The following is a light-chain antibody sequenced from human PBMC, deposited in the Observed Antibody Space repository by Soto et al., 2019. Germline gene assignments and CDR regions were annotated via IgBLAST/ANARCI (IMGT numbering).Light chain of an antibody. Sequence: QSVLTQPPSVSAAPGQKVTISCSGSSSNSGNNYVSWYQQLPGTAPKLLIYDNNKRPSGIPDRFSGSKSGTSATLGITGLQTGDEADYYCGTWYSSLSAYVFGTGTKVTVL. J-gene: IGLJ1*01. CDR1: SSNSGNNY. V-gene: IGLV1-51*01. CDR2: DNN. CDR3: GTWYSSLSAYV.